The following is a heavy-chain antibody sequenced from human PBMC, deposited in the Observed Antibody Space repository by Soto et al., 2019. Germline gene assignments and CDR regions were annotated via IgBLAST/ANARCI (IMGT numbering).Heavy chain of an antibody. D-gene: IGHD3-10*01. CDR3: GKDLRPYGSGTFDF. CDR2: ISASGTGT. Sequence: GGSLRLSCAASGFTFRNHAMTWARQAPGKELEWVSAISASGTGTYYAASVKGRFTIFRDNSRATVYLQMNNLRAEDTATYYCGKDLRPYGSGTFDFWGQGTLVTVSS. J-gene: IGHJ4*01. V-gene: IGHV3-23*01. CDR1: GFTFRNHA.